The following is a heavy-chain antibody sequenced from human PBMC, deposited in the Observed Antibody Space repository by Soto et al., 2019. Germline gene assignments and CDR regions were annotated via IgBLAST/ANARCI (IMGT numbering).Heavy chain of an antibody. Sequence: QVHLAQSGAEVKKPGSSVKVSCKASGGSFGSVAFNWVRQAPGQGLEWMGGIIPIFGAPRYAQRFQGRVTLSADKSTTTVFMEVTSLTSEDTAVYYCASGYYDSSGYSIDYWGQGTQITVSS. V-gene: IGHV1-69*06. CDR2: IIPIFGAP. D-gene: IGHD3-22*01. CDR3: ASGYYDSSGYSIDY. CDR1: GGSFGSVA. J-gene: IGHJ4*02.